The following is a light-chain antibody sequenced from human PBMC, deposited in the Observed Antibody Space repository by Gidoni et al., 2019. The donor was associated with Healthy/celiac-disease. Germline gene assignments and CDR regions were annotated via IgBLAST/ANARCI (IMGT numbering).Light chain of an antibody. V-gene: IGKV3-11*01. CDR2: DSS. Sequence: EIVLTQSPATLSLSPGERATLSCRASQSVSSYLAWYQQKPGQAPSLLIYDSSNRATGIPARFSVSGSGTDFTLTISSLGPEDFAVYDCQQRSNWPLTFGHGTKVDIK. J-gene: IGKJ3*01. CDR1: QSVSSY. CDR3: QQRSNWPLT.